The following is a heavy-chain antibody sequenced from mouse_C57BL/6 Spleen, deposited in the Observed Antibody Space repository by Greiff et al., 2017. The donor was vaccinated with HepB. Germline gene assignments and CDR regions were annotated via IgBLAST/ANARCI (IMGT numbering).Heavy chain of an antibody. CDR2: IYPGDGDT. CDR3: ARSYYSNYDYYAMDY. J-gene: IGHJ4*01. Sequence: VKLVESGAELVKPGASVKISCKASGYAFSSYWMNWVKQRPGKGLEWIGQIYPGDGDTNYNGKFKGKATLTADKSSSTAYMQLSSLTSEDSAVYFCARSYYSNYDYYAMDYWGQGTSVTVSS. V-gene: IGHV1-80*01. CDR1: GYAFSSYW. D-gene: IGHD2-5*01.